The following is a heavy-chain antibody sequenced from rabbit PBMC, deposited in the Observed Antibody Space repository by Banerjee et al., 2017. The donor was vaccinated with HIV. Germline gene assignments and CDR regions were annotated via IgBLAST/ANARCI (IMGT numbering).Heavy chain of an antibody. CDR3: ARDYYGSLGWSDL. V-gene: IGHV1S40*01. CDR1: GFSFSSGYY. CDR2: IGTGSGRT. D-gene: IGHD1-1*01. Sequence: QQLVESGGGLVKPGASLTLTCKASGFSFSSGYYMSWVRQAPGKGLEWIGCIGTGSGRTYYASWAKGRFTISKTSSTTVTLQATSLTAADTATYFCARDYYGSLGWSDLWGPGTLVTVS. J-gene: IGHJ4*01.